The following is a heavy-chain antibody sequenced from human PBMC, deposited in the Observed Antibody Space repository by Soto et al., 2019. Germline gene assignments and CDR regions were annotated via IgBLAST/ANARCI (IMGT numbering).Heavy chain of an antibody. CDR2: IYYSGST. CDR3: ARRLGITSTLVGATQLGGNDAFDT. CDR1: GGSISSSSYY. D-gene: IGHD1-26*01. V-gene: IGHV4-39*01. J-gene: IGHJ3*02. Sequence: SETLSRTCTVSGGSISSSSYYWGWIRQPPGQGLEWIGRIYYSGSTYYNPSLKSRVTISVDTSKNQFSLKLSSVTAADTAVYYCARRLGITSTLVGATQLGGNDAFDTWGQGTMVTVSS.